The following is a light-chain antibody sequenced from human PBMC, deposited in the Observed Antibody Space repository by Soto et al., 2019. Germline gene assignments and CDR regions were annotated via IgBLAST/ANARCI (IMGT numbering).Light chain of an antibody. Sequence: EIVLTQSPTTLYLYPGDIDTISCRASQRVSTFLAWYQQRPGQAPRLLISEASNRATGIPARFSGSGSGTDFTLTISSLEPEDFAVYYCQQSHNWPRTFGQGTKVDIK. CDR2: EAS. J-gene: IGKJ1*01. V-gene: IGKV3-11*01. CDR1: QRVSTF. CDR3: QQSHNWPRT.